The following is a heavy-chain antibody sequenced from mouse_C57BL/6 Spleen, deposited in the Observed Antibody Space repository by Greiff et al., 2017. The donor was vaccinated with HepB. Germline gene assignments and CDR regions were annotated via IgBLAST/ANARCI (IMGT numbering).Heavy chain of an antibody. CDR1: GYSITSGYY. V-gene: IGHV3-6*01. CDR2: ISYDGSN. Sequence: EVQRVESGPGLVKPSQSLSLTCSVTGYSITSGYYWNWIRQFPGNKLQWMGYISYDGSNNYNPSLKNRISITRDTSKNQFFLKLNSVTTEDTATYYCARDRGVFYAMDYWGQGTSVTVSS. D-gene: IGHD3-1*01. CDR3: ARDRGVFYAMDY. J-gene: IGHJ4*01.